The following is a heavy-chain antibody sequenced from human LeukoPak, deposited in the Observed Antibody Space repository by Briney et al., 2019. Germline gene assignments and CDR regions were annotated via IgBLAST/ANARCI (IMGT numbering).Heavy chain of an antibody. J-gene: IGHJ6*02. CDR2: INHSGST. Sequence: SETLSLTCTVSGGSVSSGSYYWSWIRQPPGKGLEWIGEINHSGSTNYNPSLKSRVTISVDTSKNQFSLKLSSVTAADTAVYYCARGRGYSGYDRTRYYYYYGMDVWGQGTTVTVSS. CDR1: GGSVSSGSYY. V-gene: IGHV4-39*07. D-gene: IGHD5-12*01. CDR3: ARGRGYSGYDRTRYYYYYGMDV.